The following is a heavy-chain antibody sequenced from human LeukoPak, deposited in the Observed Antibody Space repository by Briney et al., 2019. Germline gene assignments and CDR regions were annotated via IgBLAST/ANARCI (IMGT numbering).Heavy chain of an antibody. J-gene: IGHJ4*02. Sequence: SETLSLTCTVSGGSISSSSYSWGWIRKPPGKGLEWIGSMYYSGSTYYNPSLESRVTISVDTSKNQFSLNLTSVTAADTAVYYCATGTSGDFWSGYYGYWGQGTLVTVSS. CDR3: ATGTSGDFWSGYYGY. CDR2: MYYSGST. D-gene: IGHD3-3*01. V-gene: IGHV4-39*07. CDR1: GGSISSSSYS.